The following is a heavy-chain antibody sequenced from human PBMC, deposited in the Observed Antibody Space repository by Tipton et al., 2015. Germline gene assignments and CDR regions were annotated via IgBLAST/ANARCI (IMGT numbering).Heavy chain of an antibody. Sequence: SLRLSCAASGFTFSSSWMSWVRQAPGKGLEWVANIKQDGSDKYYVDSVKGRFTISRDNAKNSLYLQMNSLRSEDTAVYYCARDSEFDCSGGSCYPPYFYGMDVWGQGTTVTVSS. CDR1: GFTFSSSW. J-gene: IGHJ6*02. D-gene: IGHD2-15*01. CDR3: ARDSEFDCSGGSCYPPYFYGMDV. V-gene: IGHV3-7*03. CDR2: IKQDGSDK.